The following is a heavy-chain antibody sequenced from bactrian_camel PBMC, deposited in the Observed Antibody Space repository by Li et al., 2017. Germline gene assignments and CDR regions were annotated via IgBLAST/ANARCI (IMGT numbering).Heavy chain of an antibody. V-gene: IGHV3S60*01. CDR2: VRKDGTP. J-gene: IGHJ4*01. D-gene: IGHD1*01. Sequence: QVQLVESGGGEVQAGGSLKLSCAGSAYILENCGMVWYRQTKGKEEKLVSVRKDGTPVYEDTVKGRFTLSRDNAKNILYLQMHDLKIEDTAMYYCARDEGWTTETPETEGTQVTVS. CDR1: AYILENCG.